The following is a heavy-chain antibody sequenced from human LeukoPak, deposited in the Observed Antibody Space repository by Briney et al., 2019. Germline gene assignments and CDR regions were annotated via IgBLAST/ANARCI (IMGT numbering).Heavy chain of an antibody. J-gene: IGHJ4*02. Sequence: GGSLRLSCAASGFTFNEYWMYWVRQAPGKGLVSVSRINTDGSITTYADSVKGRFTISRDNAENTLHLQMNSLRAEDTAVYYCARKQWLAPPPDSWGQGTLVTVSS. V-gene: IGHV3-74*01. CDR3: ARKQWLAPPPDS. CDR2: INTDGSIT. CDR1: GFTFNEYW. D-gene: IGHD6-19*01.